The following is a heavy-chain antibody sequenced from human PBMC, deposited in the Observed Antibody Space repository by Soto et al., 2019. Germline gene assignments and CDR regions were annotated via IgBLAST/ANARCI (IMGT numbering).Heavy chain of an antibody. CDR1: GGSISSSNW. J-gene: IGHJ6*02. Sequence: PSETLSLTCAVSGGSISSSNWWSWVRQPPGKGLEWIGEIYHSGSTNYNPSLKSRVTISVDTSKNQFSLKLSSVTAADTAVYYCARGYYGSGSYYYYGMDVWGQGTTVTVSS. CDR3: ARGYYGSGSYYYYGMDV. D-gene: IGHD3-10*01. V-gene: IGHV4-4*02. CDR2: IYHSGST.